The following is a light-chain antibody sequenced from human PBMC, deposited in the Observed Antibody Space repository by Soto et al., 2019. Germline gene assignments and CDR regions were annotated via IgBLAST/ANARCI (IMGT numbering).Light chain of an antibody. J-gene: IGLJ2*01. V-gene: IGLV2-14*01. CDR2: EVI. Sequence: QSALTQPASVSGSPGQSITISCTGTSSDVGDYNFVSWYQQHPGKAPKLMNFEVINRPSGISNRFSGSKSGNTASLTISGLQAEDEADYYCSSYTGSSTYVVFGGGTKVTVL. CDR1: SSDVGDYNF. CDR3: SSYTGSSTYVV.